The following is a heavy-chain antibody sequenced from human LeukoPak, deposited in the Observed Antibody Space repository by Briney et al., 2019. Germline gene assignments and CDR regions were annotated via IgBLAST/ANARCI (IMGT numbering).Heavy chain of an antibody. D-gene: IGHD3-3*01. CDR1: GGSISSYY. V-gene: IGHV4-4*07. Sequence: SETLSLTCTVSGGSISSYYWSWIRQPAGKGLEWIGRIYTSGSTNYNPSLKSRVTMSVDTSKNQSSLKLSSVTAADTAVYYCARDDYDFWSGYYSRWFDPWGQGTLVTVSS. CDR2: IYTSGST. J-gene: IGHJ5*02. CDR3: ARDDYDFWSGYYSRWFDP.